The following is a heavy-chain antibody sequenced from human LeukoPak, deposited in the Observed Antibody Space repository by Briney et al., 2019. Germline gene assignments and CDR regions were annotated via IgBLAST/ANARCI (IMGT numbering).Heavy chain of an antibody. CDR3: ARSLAYCGGDCSRPFDY. J-gene: IGHJ4*02. D-gene: IGHD2-21*02. CDR1: GFSLSTSGVG. Sequence: VSGPTLVKPTQTLTLTCTFSGFSLSTSGVGVGWIRQPPGKALEWLALIYWNDDKRYSPSLKSRLTITKDTSKNQVVLTMTNMDPVDTATYYCARSLAYCGGDCSRPFDYWGQGTLVTVSS. V-gene: IGHV2-5*01. CDR2: IYWNDDK.